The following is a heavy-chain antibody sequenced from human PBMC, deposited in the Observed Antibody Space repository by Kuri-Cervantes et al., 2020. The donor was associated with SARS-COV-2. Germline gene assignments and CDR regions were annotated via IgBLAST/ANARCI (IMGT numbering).Heavy chain of an antibody. CDR3: ARDDYGDGFTY. V-gene: IGHV3-23*01. J-gene: IGHJ4*02. Sequence: GESLKISCAASGFTFSSYGMHWARRAPGKGLEWVSAISGSGGSTYYADSVKGRFTISRDNSKNTLYLQMNSLRAEDTAVYYCARDDYGDGFTYWGQGTLVTVSS. CDR1: GFTFSSYG. D-gene: IGHD4-17*01. CDR2: ISGSGGST.